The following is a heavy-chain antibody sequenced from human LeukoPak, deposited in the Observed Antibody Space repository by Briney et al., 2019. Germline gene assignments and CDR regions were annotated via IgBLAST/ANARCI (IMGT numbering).Heavy chain of an antibody. CDR2: IIPILGIA. D-gene: IGHD6-13*01. Sequence: SVKVSCKASGGTFSSYAISWVRQAPGQGLEWMGRIIPILGIANYAQKFQGRVTITADKSTSTAYMELSSLRSEDTAVYYCARLIAAAGRVDYWGQGTLVTVSS. CDR3: ARLIAAAGRVDY. CDR1: GGTFSSYA. J-gene: IGHJ4*02. V-gene: IGHV1-69*04.